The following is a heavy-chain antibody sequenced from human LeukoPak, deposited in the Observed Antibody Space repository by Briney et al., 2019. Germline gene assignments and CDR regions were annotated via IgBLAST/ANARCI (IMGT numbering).Heavy chain of an antibody. D-gene: IGHD1-26*01. Sequence: GGSLRLSCAVSGFTLSNSWMHWVRQAPGKGLEWVALIWYDGSNKYYADSVRGRLTISRDNSKNTLYLQMKSLRVEDTAVYYCARAGVGAIYYFDYWGQGTLVTVSS. CDR3: ARAGVGAIYYFDY. J-gene: IGHJ4*02. CDR1: GFTLSNSW. V-gene: IGHV3-33*08. CDR2: IWYDGSNK.